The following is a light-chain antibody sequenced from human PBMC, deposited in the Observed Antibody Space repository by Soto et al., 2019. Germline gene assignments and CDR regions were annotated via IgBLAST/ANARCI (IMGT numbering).Light chain of an antibody. CDR3: QVWDSSSDHYV. CDR2: DDS. CDR1: SSNIGSNT. V-gene: IGLV3-21*02. Sequence: VLXXPPSXSGTPGQRVTISCSGSSSNIGSNTVNWYQQKPGQAPVLVVYDDSDRPSGIPERFSGSNSGNTATLTISRVEAGDEADYYCQVWDSSSDHYVFGTGTKVTVL. J-gene: IGLJ1*01.